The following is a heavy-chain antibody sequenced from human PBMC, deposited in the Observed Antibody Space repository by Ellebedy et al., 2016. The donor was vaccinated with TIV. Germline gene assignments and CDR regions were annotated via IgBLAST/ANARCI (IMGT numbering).Heavy chain of an antibody. CDR3: ARGIGQKRQYFDS. Sequence: SETLSLXXAVYGGSFSGYFWSWIRQPPGKGLEWIGSIYYSGSTYYNPSLKSQVTISVDTSKNQFSLRLNSVTAADTAVYYCARGIGQKRQYFDSWGQGTLVTVSS. CDR1: GGSFSGYF. V-gene: IGHV4-34*01. CDR2: IYYSGST. J-gene: IGHJ4*02.